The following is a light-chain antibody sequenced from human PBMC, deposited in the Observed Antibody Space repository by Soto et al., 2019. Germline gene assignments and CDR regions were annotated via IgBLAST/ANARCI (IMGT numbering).Light chain of an antibody. J-gene: IGKJ4*01. V-gene: IGKV3-15*01. CDR3: QQFNQWPLT. CDR1: QSVYSN. Sequence: EIVMTQSPATLSVSPGERGTLSCRASQSVYSNLAWYQQKPGQAPRLLIHGSFTRATGIPARFSGSGSGTEFTLTISSLQSEDFAVYYCQQFNQWPLTFGGGTKVEIK. CDR2: GSF.